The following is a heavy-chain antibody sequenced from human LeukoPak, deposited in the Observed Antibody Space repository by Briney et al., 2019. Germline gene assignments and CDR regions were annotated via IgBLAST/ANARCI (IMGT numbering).Heavy chain of an antibody. CDR2: VETAKGT. V-gene: IGHV3-66*01. Sequence: GGSLRLSCVASGFSVNNKYMSWVRQAPGKGLEWIAAVETAKGTVYAESVKDRFTISRDNSKNTLYLEMNSLRAEDTAVYYCARERIAVAAKYWGQGTLVTVSS. CDR1: GFSVNNKY. CDR3: ARERIAVAAKY. D-gene: IGHD6-19*01. J-gene: IGHJ4*02.